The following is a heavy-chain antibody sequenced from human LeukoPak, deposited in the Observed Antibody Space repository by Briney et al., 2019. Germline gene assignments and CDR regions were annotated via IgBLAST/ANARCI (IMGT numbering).Heavy chain of an antibody. V-gene: IGHV1-2*02. D-gene: IGHD3-22*01. Sequence: GASVKVSCKASGYTFTGNYMHWVRQAPGQGLEWMGWINPNSGGTNYAQKFQGRVTMTRDTSIITAYMELSRLRSDDTAVYFCARGYYDSSDYEYFQHWGQGTLVTVSS. CDR3: ARGYYDSSDYEYFQH. J-gene: IGHJ1*01. CDR1: GYTFTGNY. CDR2: INPNSGGT.